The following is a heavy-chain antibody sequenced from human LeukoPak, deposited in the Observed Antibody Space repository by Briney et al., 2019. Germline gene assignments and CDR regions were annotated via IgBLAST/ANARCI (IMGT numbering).Heavy chain of an antibody. Sequence: GASVKVSCKASGYTFTGYYMHWVRQAPGQGLEWMGWINPNSGGTNYAQKFQGRVTTTRDTSISTAYMELSRLRSDDTAVYYCARDPLGYCSGGSCYFWFDPWGQGTLVTVSS. CDR2: INPNSGGT. V-gene: IGHV1-2*02. D-gene: IGHD2-15*01. CDR1: GYTFTGYY. J-gene: IGHJ5*02. CDR3: ARDPLGYCSGGSCYFWFDP.